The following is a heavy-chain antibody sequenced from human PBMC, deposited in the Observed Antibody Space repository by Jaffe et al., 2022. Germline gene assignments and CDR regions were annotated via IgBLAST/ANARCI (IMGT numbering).Heavy chain of an antibody. V-gene: IGHV4-61*02. D-gene: IGHD5-12*01. Sequence: QVQLQESGPGLVKPSQTLSLTCTVSGGSISSGSYYWSWIRQPAGKGLEWIGRIYTSGSTNYNPSLKSRVTISVDTSKNQFSLKLSSVTAADTAVYYCAGHSGYVPFDYWGQGTLVTVSS. CDR3: AGHSGYVPFDY. CDR1: GGSISSGSYY. J-gene: IGHJ4*02. CDR2: IYTSGST.